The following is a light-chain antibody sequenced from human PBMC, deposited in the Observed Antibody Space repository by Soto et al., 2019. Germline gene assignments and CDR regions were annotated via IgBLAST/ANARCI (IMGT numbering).Light chain of an antibody. Sequence: QSALTQPRSVSGSLGQSVTISCTGTSSDVGTYNYVSWYQQHPGKAPKVMIYDVSERPSGVPDRFSGSKSGNTASLTISGLQAEYEADYSCCSDAGSPRYVLGTGTKLTVL. V-gene: IGLV2-11*01. CDR1: SSDVGTYNY. CDR2: DVS. J-gene: IGLJ1*01. CDR3: CSDAGSPRYV.